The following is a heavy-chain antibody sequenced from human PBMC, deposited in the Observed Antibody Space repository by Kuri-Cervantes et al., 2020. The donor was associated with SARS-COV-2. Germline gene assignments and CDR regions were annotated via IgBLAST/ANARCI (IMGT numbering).Heavy chain of an antibody. CDR3: ARVMLLNSMIVVVHGFDI. CDR1: GGTFTNYG. V-gene: IGHV1-69*04. CDR2: IIPVFDVA. Sequence: SVKVSCKATGGTFTNYGFTWVRQAPGQGLEWLGRIIPVFDVAKYPQMFEGRVTITADKSATTVYMDLSHLTCDDTAVYYCARVMLLNSMIVVVHGFDIWGQGTMVTVSS. D-gene: IGHD3-22*01. J-gene: IGHJ3*02.